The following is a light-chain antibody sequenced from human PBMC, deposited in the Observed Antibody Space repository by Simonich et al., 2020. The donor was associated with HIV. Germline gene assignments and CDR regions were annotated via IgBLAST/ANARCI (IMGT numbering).Light chain of an antibody. CDR1: RSISRW. Sequence: DIQMTQSPSTLSASVGDRVTITCRASRSISRWLAWYQQRPGKAPKLLIYKASSLESGVPSRFSGSGAGTEFTLTISSLQPDDFATYYCQQFNSYPLTFGGGTKVEIK. J-gene: IGKJ4*01. V-gene: IGKV1-5*03. CDR3: QQFNSYPLT. CDR2: KAS.